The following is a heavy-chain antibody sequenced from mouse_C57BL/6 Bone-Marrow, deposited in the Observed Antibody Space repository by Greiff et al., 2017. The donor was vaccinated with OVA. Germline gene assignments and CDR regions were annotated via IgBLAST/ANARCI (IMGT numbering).Heavy chain of an antibody. Sequence: QVQLQQSGAELARPGASVKLSCKASGYTFTSYGISWVKQRTGQGLEWIGEIYPRSGNTYYNEKFKGKATLTAAKSSSTAYMELRRLTSADSAVYFCSYYGSIYWYFDVWGTGTTVTVSS. CDR1: GYTFTSYG. D-gene: IGHD1-1*01. V-gene: IGHV1-81*01. J-gene: IGHJ1*03. CDR2: IYPRSGNT. CDR3: SYYGSIYWYFDV.